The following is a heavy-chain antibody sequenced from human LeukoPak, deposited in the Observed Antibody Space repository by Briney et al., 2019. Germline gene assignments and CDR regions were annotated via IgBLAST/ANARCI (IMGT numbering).Heavy chain of an antibody. Sequence: GRSLRLSCAASGFTFSSYGMHWVRQAPGKGLEWVAVISYDGSNKYYADSVKGRFTISRDNSKNTLYLQMNSLRAEDTAVYYCARDIPYYYDSSGYHFDYWGQGTLVTVSS. CDR2: ISYDGSNK. D-gene: IGHD3-22*01. V-gene: IGHV3-30*03. J-gene: IGHJ4*02. CDR1: GFTFSSYG. CDR3: ARDIPYYYDSSGYHFDY.